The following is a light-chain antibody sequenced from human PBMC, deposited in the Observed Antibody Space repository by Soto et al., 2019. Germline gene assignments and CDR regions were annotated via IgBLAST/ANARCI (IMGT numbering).Light chain of an antibody. Sequence: IVLTQSPGTLSLSPGERATLSCRASQRVISSYLAWFQQRPGRAPRLLIYGASKRATDIPDRFSGSGSGTEFTLTISRLEPEDFAVYYCHQYGISPFGGGTKVEIK. CDR3: HQYGISP. V-gene: IGKV3-20*01. J-gene: IGKJ4*01. CDR2: GAS. CDR1: QRVISSY.